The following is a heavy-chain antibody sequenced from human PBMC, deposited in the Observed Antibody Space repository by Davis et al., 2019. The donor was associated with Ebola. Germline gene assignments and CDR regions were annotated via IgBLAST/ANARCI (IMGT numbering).Heavy chain of an antibody. J-gene: IGHJ6*02. D-gene: IGHD3-16*01. Sequence: GGSLRLSCAASGFTFSSYAMSWVRQAPGKGLEWVSAISGSGGSTYYADSVKGRFTISRDNSKNPLYLQRNSLRAEGTAVYYCARDRPLDFFFGDYYGMDVWGQGTTVTVSS. CDR1: GFTFSSYA. CDR2: ISGSGGST. V-gene: IGHV3-23*01. CDR3: ARDRPLDFFFGDYYGMDV.